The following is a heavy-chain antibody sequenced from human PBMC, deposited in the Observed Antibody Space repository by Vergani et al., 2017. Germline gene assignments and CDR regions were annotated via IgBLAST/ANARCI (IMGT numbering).Heavy chain of an antibody. CDR2: INHSGST. D-gene: IGHD3-10*01. V-gene: IGHV4-34*01. J-gene: IGHJ5*02. CDR1: GGSFSGYY. Sequence: QVQLQQWGAGLLKPSETLSLTCAVYGGSFSGYYWSWIRQPPGKGLEWIGEINHSGSTHYNPSLKSRVTISVDTSKNQFSLKLSSVTAAETAVYYCARLSITMVRGSPNWFDPWGQGTLVTVSS. CDR3: ARLSITMVRGSPNWFDP.